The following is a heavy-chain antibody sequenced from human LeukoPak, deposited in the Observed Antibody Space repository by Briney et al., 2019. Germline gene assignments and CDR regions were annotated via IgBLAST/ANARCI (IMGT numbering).Heavy chain of an antibody. CDR2: IRYDGSNK. D-gene: IGHD2-15*01. CDR3: AKDVGSRAPLNVAFDI. CDR1: GFTFSSYG. Sequence: GGSLRLSCAASGFTFSSYGMHWVRQAPGKGLEWVAFIRYDGSNKYYADSVKGRFTISRDNSKNTLYLQMNSLRAEDTAVYYCAKDVGSRAPLNVAFDIWGQGTMVTVSS. J-gene: IGHJ3*02. V-gene: IGHV3-30*02.